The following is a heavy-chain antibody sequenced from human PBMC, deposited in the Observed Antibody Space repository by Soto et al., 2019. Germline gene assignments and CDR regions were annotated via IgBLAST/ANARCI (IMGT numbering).Heavy chain of an antibody. D-gene: IGHD5-18*01. CDR3: ARARKSAYITGGFDS. V-gene: IGHV4-59*02. Sequence: QVQLQESGPGLVKPSETLSLTCTVSGASVSDYYWAWIRQSPEKGLHYIAYSSHHGITNLNPALDSRINTAMDTSRNQFSLTVTSLTAADTAVHYCARARKSAYITGGFDSCGQGAQVTVSS. CDR2: SSHHGIT. CDR1: GASVSDYY. J-gene: IGHJ4*02.